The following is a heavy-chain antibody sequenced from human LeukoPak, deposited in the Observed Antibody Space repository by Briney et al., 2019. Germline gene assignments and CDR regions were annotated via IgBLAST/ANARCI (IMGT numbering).Heavy chain of an antibody. CDR2: IYYSGST. V-gene: IGHV4-30-4*01. CDR3: ASSYCSSTSCYSVSAFDI. D-gene: IGHD2-2*01. CDR1: GGSISSGDYY. Sequence: PSETLSLTCTVSGGSISSGDYYWSWIRQPPGKGLEWIGYIYYSGSTYYNPSLKSRVTISVDTSKNQFSLKLSSVTAADTAVYYCASSYCSSTSCYSVSAFDIWGQGTMVTVSS. J-gene: IGHJ3*02.